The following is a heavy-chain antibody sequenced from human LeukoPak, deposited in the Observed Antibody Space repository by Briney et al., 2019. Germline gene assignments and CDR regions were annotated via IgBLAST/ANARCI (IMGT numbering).Heavy chain of an antibody. D-gene: IGHD2-2*01. CDR2: ISWDGGST. J-gene: IGHJ6*03. CDR1: GFTFDDYT. Sequence: GGSLRLSCAASGFTFDDYTMHWVRQAPGKGLEWVSLISWDGGSTYYADSVKGRFTISRDNSKNSLYLQMNSLRTEDTALYYCAKDASIYYYYMDVWGKGTTVTVSS. V-gene: IGHV3-43*01. CDR3: AKDASIYYYYMDV.